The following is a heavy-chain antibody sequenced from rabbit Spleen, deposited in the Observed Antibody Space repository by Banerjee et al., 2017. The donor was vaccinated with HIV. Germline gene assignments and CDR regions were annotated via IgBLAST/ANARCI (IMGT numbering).Heavy chain of an antibody. CDR3: VRDKASSSGDYGPYYLNL. CDR2: IVPIFGVT. CDR1: RFDFSTYS. J-gene: IGHJ4*01. V-gene: IGHV1S7*01. Sequence: QELVESGGGLVQPGGSLKLSCKASRFDFSTYSMSWVRQAPGKGLEWIGYIVPIFGVTYSANWVNGRFTISSHNAQNTLYLQLNSLTAADTATYFCVRDKASSSGDYGPYYLNLWGPGTLVTVS. D-gene: IGHD1-1*01.